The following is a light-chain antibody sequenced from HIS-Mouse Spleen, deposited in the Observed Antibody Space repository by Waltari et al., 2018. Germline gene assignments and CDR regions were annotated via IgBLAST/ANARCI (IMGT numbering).Light chain of an antibody. V-gene: IGKV1-13*02. CDR2: DAS. CDR1: QGISSA. J-gene: IGKJ4*01. CDR3: QQFNSYPRT. Sequence: ASQLTQYPSSLPASGGDRVTSTCRASQGISSALAWYQHKPGKAPKLLIYDASSLESGVPSRFSGSGSGTDFTLTISSLQPEDFATYYCQQFNSYPRTFGGGTKVEIK.